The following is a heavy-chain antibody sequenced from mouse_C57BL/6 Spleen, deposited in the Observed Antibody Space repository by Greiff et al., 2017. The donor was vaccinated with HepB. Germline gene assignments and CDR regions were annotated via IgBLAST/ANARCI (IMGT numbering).Heavy chain of an antibody. CDR1: GYSITSGYY. D-gene: IGHD2-4*01. Sequence: EVKLVESGPGLVKPSQSLSLTCSVTGYSITSGYYWNWIRQFPGNKLEWMGYISYDGSNNYNPSLKNRISITRDTSKNQFFLKLNSVTTEDTATYYCARGRIYYDYDRAMDYWGQGTSVTVSS. J-gene: IGHJ4*01. CDR3: ARGRIYYDYDRAMDY. V-gene: IGHV3-6*01. CDR2: ISYDGSN.